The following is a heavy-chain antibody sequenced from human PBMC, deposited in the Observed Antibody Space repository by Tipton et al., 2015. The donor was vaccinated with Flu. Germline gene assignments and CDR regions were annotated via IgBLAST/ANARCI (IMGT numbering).Heavy chain of an antibody. CDR1: GGSISSGGYY. CDR2: IYYSGST. J-gene: IGHJ4*02. V-gene: IGHV4-31*03. CDR3: ARDTTPNDYGDTGCDY. Sequence: TLSLTCTVSGGSISSGGYYWSWIRQHPGKGLEWIGYIYYSGSTYYNPSLKSRVTISVDTSKNQFSLKLSSVTAADTAVYYCARDTTPNDYGDTGCDYWGQGTLVTVSS. D-gene: IGHD4-17*01.